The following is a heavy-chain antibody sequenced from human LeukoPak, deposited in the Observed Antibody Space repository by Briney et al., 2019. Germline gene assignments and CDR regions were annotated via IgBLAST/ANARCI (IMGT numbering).Heavy chain of an antibody. D-gene: IGHD6-13*01. CDR1: GFTFSDYY. V-gene: IGHV3-11*01. J-gene: IGHJ3*02. Sequence: GGSLRLSCAASGFTFSDYYMSWIRQAPGKGLEWVSYISSSGSTIYYADSVKGRFTISRDNAKNSLYLQMNSLRAEDTAVYYCASPYSSSRLPDAFDIWGQGTMVTVSS. CDR2: ISSSGSTI. CDR3: ASPYSSSRLPDAFDI.